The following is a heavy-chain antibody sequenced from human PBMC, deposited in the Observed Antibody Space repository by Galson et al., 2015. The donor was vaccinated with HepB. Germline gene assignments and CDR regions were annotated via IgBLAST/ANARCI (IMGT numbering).Heavy chain of an antibody. CDR3: ITVVDILTGYRPYYFDY. V-gene: IGHV1-18*01. CDR1: GYTFTSYG. J-gene: IGHJ4*02. CDR2: ISAYNGNT. D-gene: IGHD3-9*01. Sequence: SVKVSCKASGYTFTSYGISWVRQAPGQGLEWMGWISAYNGNTNYAQKLQGRVTMTTDTSTSTAYMELRSLRSDDTAVYYCITVVDILTGYRPYYFDYWGQGTMVTVSS.